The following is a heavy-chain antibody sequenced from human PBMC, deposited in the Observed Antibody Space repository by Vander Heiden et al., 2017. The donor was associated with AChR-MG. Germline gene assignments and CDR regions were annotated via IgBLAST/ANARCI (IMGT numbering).Heavy chain of an antibody. Sequence: QVQLQESGPGLVKPSETLSLTCTVSGGSISSYDWSWIRQPPGKGLEWIGYIYYSGSTNYNPSLKSRVTISVDTSKNQFSLKLSSVTAADTAVYYCARLYSPNWNDYYYYYGMDVWGQGTTVTVSS. CDR3: ARLYSPNWNDYYYYYGMDV. CDR1: GGSISSYD. V-gene: IGHV4-59*08. D-gene: IGHD1-1*01. J-gene: IGHJ6*02. CDR2: IYYSGST.